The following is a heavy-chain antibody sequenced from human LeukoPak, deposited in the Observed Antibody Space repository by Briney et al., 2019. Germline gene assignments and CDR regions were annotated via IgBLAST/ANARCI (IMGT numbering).Heavy chain of an antibody. CDR1: GFTFSSYS. Sequence: PGGSLRLSCAASGFTFSSYSINWVRQAPGKGLEWVSHISTTSATIYYADSVKGRFTISRDNAKNSLYPQMNTLRDEDTAVYYCARGRVYDPVFDIWGQGTMVSVSS. CDR2: ISTTSATI. CDR3: ARGRVYDPVFDI. D-gene: IGHD3-22*01. V-gene: IGHV3-48*02. J-gene: IGHJ3*02.